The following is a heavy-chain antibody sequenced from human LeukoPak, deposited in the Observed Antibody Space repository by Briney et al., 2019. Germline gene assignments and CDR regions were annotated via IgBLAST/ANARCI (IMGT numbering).Heavy chain of an antibody. CDR1: GGTFSSYA. CDR2: INPNSGGT. V-gene: IGHV1-2*04. Sequence: ASVKVSCQASGGTFSSYAISWVRQAPGQGLEWMGWINPNSGGTNYAQKFQGWVTMTRDTSISTAYMELSRLRSDDTAVYHCARSITMVRGVVVFDYWGQGTLVTVSS. J-gene: IGHJ4*02. CDR3: ARSITMVRGVVVFDY. D-gene: IGHD3-10*01.